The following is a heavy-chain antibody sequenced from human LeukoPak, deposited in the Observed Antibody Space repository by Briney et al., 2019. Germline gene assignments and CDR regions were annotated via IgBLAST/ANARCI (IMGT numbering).Heavy chain of an antibody. CDR2: ISSSSSYT. Sequence: PGGSLRLSCAASGFTSSSYSMNWVCQAPGKGLEWVSSISSSSSYTYYADSVKGRFTISRDNAKNSLYLQMNSLRAEDTAVYYCARDFRGYSYGSDYWGQGTLVTVSS. D-gene: IGHD5-18*01. CDR1: GFTSSSYS. CDR3: ARDFRGYSYGSDY. V-gene: IGHV3-21*01. J-gene: IGHJ4*02.